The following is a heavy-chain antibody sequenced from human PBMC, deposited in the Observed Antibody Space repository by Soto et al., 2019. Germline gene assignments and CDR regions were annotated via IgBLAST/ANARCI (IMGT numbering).Heavy chain of an antibody. Sequence: GSLRLSCAASGFTFSSYAMHWVRQAPGKGLEWVAVISYDGSNKYYADSVKGRFTISRDNSKNTLYLQMNSLRAEDTAVYYCASSLGGDWLLYHPVWYWGQGTLVTVSS. CDR3: ASSLGGDWLLYHPVWY. CDR1: GFTFSSYA. J-gene: IGHJ4*02. CDR2: ISYDGSNK. D-gene: IGHD3-9*01. V-gene: IGHV3-30-3*01.